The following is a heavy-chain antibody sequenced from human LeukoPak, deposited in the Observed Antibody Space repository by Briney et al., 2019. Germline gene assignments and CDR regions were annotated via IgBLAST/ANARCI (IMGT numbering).Heavy chain of an antibody. J-gene: IGHJ6*03. CDR1: GYTFTSYD. Sequence: PRASVKVSCKAPGYTFTSYDINWVRQTTGQGLEWMGWMNPNSGNTGYAQKFQGRVTMTRNTSISTAYMELSSLRSEDTAVYYCARSKRSRVAGTSLKDYYYYYMDVWGKGTTVTVSS. D-gene: IGHD6-19*01. V-gene: IGHV1-8*01. CDR2: MNPNSGNT. CDR3: ARSKRSRVAGTSLKDYYYYYMDV.